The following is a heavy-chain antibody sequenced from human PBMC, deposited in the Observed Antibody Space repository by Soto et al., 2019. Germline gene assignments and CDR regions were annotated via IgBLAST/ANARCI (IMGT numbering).Heavy chain of an antibody. CDR2: IYYSGGT. J-gene: IGHJ6*03. CDR1: GGSISSSSYY. Sequence: QLQLQESGPGLVKPSETLSLTCTVSGGSISSSSYYWGWIRQPPGKGLEWIGSIYYSGGTYYNPSLKSRVTISVDTSKNQFSLKLSSVTAADTAVYYCATGTTRDYYYYYMDVWGKGTTVTVSS. D-gene: IGHD1-1*01. V-gene: IGHV4-39*01. CDR3: ATGTTRDYYYYYMDV.